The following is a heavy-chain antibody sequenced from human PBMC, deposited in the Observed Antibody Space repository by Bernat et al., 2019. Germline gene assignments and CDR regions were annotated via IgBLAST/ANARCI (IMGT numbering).Heavy chain of an antibody. V-gene: IGHV1-18*01. CDR1: GYTFTSYG. J-gene: IGHJ4*02. Sequence: VQLVQSGAEVKKPGASVKVSCKASGYTFTSYGISWVRQVPGQGLEWMGWISAYNGNTMYAQNFQDRVTVTTDTSTSTAYMEMRSLRSDDTAVYYCARTTIDCRSSSCYEVWGQGTLVTVSS. D-gene: IGHD2-2*01. CDR2: ISAYNGNT. CDR3: ARTTIDCRSSSCYEV.